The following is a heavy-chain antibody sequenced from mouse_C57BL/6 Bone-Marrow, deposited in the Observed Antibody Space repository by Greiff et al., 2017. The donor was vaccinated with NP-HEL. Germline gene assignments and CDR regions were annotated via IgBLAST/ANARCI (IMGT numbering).Heavy chain of an antibody. D-gene: IGHD1-1*01. J-gene: IGHJ3*01. CDR1: GFTFSSYG. CDR3: ARHYYGSSWFAY. CDR2: ISSGGSYT. V-gene: IGHV5-6*02. Sequence: EVMLVESGGDLVKPGGSLKLSCAASGFTFSSYGMSWVRQTPDKRLEWVATISSGGSYTYYPDSVKGRFTISRDNAKNTLYLQMSSLKSEDTAMYYCARHYYGSSWFAYGGQGTLVTVSA.